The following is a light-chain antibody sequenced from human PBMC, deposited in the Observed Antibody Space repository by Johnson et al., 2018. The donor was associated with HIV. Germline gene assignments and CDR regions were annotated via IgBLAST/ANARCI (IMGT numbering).Light chain of an antibody. V-gene: IGLV1-51*02. CDR1: SSNIGNNY. CDR2: ENN. CDR3: GTWDSSLSAFYYV. Sequence: QSVLTQPPSVSAAPGQKVTISCSGSSSNIGNNYISWFQHLPGSAPKLLIYENNKRPSGIPDRFSGSKPGTSATLGITGLQTGAEADYYCGTWDSSLSAFYYVFGTGTKVTVL. J-gene: IGLJ1*01.